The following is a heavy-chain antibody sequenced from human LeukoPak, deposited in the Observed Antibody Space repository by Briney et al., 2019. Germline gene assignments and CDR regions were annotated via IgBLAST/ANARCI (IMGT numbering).Heavy chain of an antibody. CDR1: GFTFSNYW. V-gene: IGHV3-7*01. D-gene: IGHD5-18*01. Sequence: GGSLRLSCAASGFTFSNYWMSWVRLAPGKGLEWVANIKQDGSEKYYVDSVKGRFTTSRDNAKNSLYLQMNSLRAEDTAVYYCTRDRSMVTRGRFDYWGQGTLVTVSS. CDR3: TRDRSMVTRGRFDY. J-gene: IGHJ4*02. CDR2: IKQDGSEK.